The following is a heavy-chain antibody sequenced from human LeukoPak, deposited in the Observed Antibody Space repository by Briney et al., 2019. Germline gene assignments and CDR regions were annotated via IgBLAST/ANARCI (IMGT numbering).Heavy chain of an antibody. CDR3: ARDSLPNTAVAGTDGMDV. J-gene: IGHJ6*04. CDR1: GFTFSYYS. D-gene: IGHD6-19*01. CDR2: ISLGGFDI. V-gene: IGHV3-21*06. Sequence: GGSLRLSCAASGFTFSYYSMNWVRQAPGKGLEWVSSISLGGFDIYYADSVKGRFTISRDNAKNSLYLLLNSLRAEDTAIYYFARDSLPNTAVAGTDGMDVWGKGTTVTVSS.